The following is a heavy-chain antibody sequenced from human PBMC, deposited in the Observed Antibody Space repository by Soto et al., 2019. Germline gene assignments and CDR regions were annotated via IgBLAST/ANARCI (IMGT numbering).Heavy chain of an antibody. V-gene: IGHV2-5*01. Sequence: SGPTLVNPTQTLTLTCTFSGFSLSTSGVGVGWIRQPPGKALEWLALIYWNDDKRYSPSLKSRLTITKDTSKNQVVLTMTNMDPVDTATYYCXHSWITMVRGARVPNAFDIWGQGTMVTVSS. CDR3: XHSWITMVRGARVPNAFDI. CDR2: IYWNDDK. D-gene: IGHD3-10*01. J-gene: IGHJ3*02. CDR1: GFSLSTSGVG.